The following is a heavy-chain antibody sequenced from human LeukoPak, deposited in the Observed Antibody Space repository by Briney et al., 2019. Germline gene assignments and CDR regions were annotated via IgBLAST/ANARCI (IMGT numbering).Heavy chain of an antibody. Sequence: PGGSLRLSCAGSGFTFSSYAMSWVRQAPGKGLEWVSTISGSGGACTYYADSVKGRFTVSRDNSRNTLYLPMNSLRAEDTAVYYCVKDRGGSPFYGMDVWGQGTTVTVSS. CDR2: ISGSGGACT. D-gene: IGHD1-26*01. CDR3: VKDRGGSPFYGMDV. V-gene: IGHV3-23*01. CDR1: GFTFSSYA. J-gene: IGHJ6*02.